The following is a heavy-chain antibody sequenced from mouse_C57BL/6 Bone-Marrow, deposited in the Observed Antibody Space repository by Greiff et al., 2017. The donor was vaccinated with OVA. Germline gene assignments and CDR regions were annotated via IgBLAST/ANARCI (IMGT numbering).Heavy chain of an antibody. D-gene: IGHD2-12*01. Sequence: EVQGVESGPELVKPGASVKISCKASGYSFTGYYMHWVKQSHGHILDWIVYLYPYNGVSSYNQKFKGKATLTVDKSSSTAYMERRSLTSEDSAVYYCGLLCYQSFFDYWGQGTTLTVSS. CDR1: GYSFTGYY. V-gene: IGHV1-31*01. CDR3: GLLCYQSFFDY. CDR2: LYPYNGVS. J-gene: IGHJ2*01.